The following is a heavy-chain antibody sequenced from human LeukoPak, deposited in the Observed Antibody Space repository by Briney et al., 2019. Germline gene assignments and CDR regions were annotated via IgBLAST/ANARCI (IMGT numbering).Heavy chain of an antibody. CDR2: ISAYNGNT. CDR3: AKALLVGSDSPWDY. J-gene: IGHJ4*02. V-gene: IGHV1-18*01. D-gene: IGHD5-12*01. CDR1: VYTFTSYG. Sequence: ASVKVSCKASVYTFTSYGISWVRQAPGQGLEWMGWISAYNGNTNYAQELQGRVTMTTDTSTSTAYMELRILRSDDTAVYYCAKALLVGSDSPWDYWGQGTLVTVSS.